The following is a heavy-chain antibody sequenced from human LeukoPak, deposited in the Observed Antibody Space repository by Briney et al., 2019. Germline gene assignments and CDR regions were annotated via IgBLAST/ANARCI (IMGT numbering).Heavy chain of an antibody. CDR3: ARVNYVSSGWGAPFDH. J-gene: IGHJ4*02. D-gene: IGHD1-7*01. CDR1: GFTFSSYR. Sequence: GGSLRLSCAASGFTFSSYRMSWVRQTPGKGLEWLSYITETGSIIYYADSVKGRFAISRDNARNSLYLQINSLRAEDTAVYYCARVNYVSSGWGAPFDHWGQGTLVTVSS. V-gene: IGHV3-48*04. CDR2: ITETGSII.